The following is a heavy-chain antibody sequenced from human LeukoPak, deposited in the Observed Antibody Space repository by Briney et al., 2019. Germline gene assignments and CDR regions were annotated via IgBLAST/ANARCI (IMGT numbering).Heavy chain of an antibody. Sequence: PGGSLRLSCAASGFTFSSYAMHWVRQAPGKGLEWVAVISYDGSNKYYADSVKGRFTISRDNSKNTLYLQMNSLRAEDTAVYYCVYRPNWGQGTLVTVSS. CDR1: GFTFSSYA. CDR3: VYRPN. V-gene: IGHV3-30*04. D-gene: IGHD2-2*02. J-gene: IGHJ4*02. CDR2: ISYDGSNK.